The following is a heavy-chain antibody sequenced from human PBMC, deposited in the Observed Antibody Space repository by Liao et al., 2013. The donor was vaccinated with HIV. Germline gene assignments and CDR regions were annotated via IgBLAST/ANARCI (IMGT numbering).Heavy chain of an antibody. CDR3: ARGGRRALLGGFPQRY. D-gene: IGHD2-15*01. V-gene: IGHV4-59*10. CDR2: IYTSGST. Sequence: QVQLQQWGAGLLKPSETLSLTCAVYGGSFSDYYWSWIRQPAGKGLEWIGRIYTSGSTNYNPSLKSRVTMSVDTSKNQFSLKLSSVTAADTAVYYCARGGRRALLGGFPQRYWGQGTLVTVSS. CDR1: GGSFSDYY. J-gene: IGHJ4*02.